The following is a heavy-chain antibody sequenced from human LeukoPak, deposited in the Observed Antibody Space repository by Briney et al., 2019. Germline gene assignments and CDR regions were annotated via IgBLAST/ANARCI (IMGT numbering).Heavy chain of an antibody. V-gene: IGHV3-21*01. J-gene: IGHJ3*02. CDR1: GFTFSSYS. D-gene: IGHD3-3*01. Sequence: PGGSLRLSCAASGFTFSSYSMNWVRQAPGKGLESVSSISSSSSYIYYADSVKGRFTISRDNAKNSLYLQMNSLRAEDTAVYYCARDRSRSGPDAFDIWGQGTMVTVSS. CDR2: ISSSSSYI. CDR3: ARDRSRSGPDAFDI.